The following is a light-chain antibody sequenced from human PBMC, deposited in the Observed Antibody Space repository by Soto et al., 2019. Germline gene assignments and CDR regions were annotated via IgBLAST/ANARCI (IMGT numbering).Light chain of an antibody. CDR3: SAYTSSSTYV. Sequence: QSALTQPASVSGSPGQSITISCTGTSSDVGGYNYVSWYQQHPGKAPKLMIYEVSNRPSGVSNRFSGSKSGNTASLTISGRQAEDEADYDCSAYTSSSTYVFGTGTKGTVL. J-gene: IGLJ1*01. CDR1: SSDVGGYNY. V-gene: IGLV2-14*01. CDR2: EVS.